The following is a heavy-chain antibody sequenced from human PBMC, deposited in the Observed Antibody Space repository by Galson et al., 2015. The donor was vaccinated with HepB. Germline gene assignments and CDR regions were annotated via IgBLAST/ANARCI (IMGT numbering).Heavy chain of an antibody. CDR3: AKWPDS. J-gene: IGHJ4*02. CDR1: GVSISSGDYY. D-gene: IGHD5-12*01. Sequence: ETLSLTCTVSGVSISSGDYYWAWLRQSPREGLEWIASIDSSGNTHYDPTLKSRFTISRDTANNQFSLKLSSVTAADTALYYCAKWPDSWGQGTPVTVSS. CDR2: IDSSGNT. V-gene: IGHV4-39*07.